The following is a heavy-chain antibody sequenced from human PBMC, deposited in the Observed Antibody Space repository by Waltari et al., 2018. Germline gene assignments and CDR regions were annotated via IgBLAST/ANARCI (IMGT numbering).Heavy chain of an antibody. D-gene: IGHD3-16*01. J-gene: IGHJ3*02. CDR2: TIPIVGSP. CDR3: ARRKLGEAFEI. Sequence: QVQLVQSGAEVKKPGSSVRVSCRASGGTFGRYAITWVRQAPGQGLEWMGGTIPIVGSPMYAPKFQGRVSITADELTYTVYMELNSLRSVDTAIYYCARRKLGEAFEIWGQGTMVIVSS. V-gene: IGHV1-69*12. CDR1: GGTFGRYA.